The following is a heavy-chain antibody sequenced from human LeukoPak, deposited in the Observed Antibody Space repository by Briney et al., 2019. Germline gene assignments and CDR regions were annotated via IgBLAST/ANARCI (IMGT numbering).Heavy chain of an antibody. D-gene: IGHD6-13*01. Sequence: SETLSLTCTVSVGSISSYYWSWIRQPPGKGLEWIGYIYYSGSTNYNPSLKSRVTISVDTSKNQFSLKLSSVTAADTAVYYCARDHYRKLAAAIWFDPWGQGTLVTVSS. J-gene: IGHJ5*02. V-gene: IGHV4-59*12. CDR2: IYYSGST. CDR1: VGSISSYY. CDR3: ARDHYRKLAAAIWFDP.